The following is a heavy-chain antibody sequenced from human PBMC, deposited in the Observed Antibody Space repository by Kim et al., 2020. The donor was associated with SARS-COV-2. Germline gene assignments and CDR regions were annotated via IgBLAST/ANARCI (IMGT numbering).Heavy chain of an antibody. CDR2: ISGSGGST. CDR1: GFTFSSYA. D-gene: IGHD3-9*01. V-gene: IGHV3-23*01. CDR3: AKVAYYDILTGLYGMDV. J-gene: IGHJ6*02. Sequence: GGSLRLSCAASGFTFSSYAMSWVRQAPGKGLEWVSAISGSGGSTYYADSVKGRFTISRDNSKNTLYLQMNSLRAEDTAVYYCAKVAYYDILTGLYGMDVWGQGTTVTVSS.